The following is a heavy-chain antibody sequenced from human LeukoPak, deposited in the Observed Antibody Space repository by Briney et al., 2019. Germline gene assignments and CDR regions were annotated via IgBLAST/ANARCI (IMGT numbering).Heavy chain of an antibody. V-gene: IGHV1-69*05. CDR3: ARDKGDGDAFDI. Sequence: SVKVSCKASGGTFSSYAISWVRQAPGQGLEWMGGIIPIFGTANYAQRFQGRVTITTDESTSTAYMELSSLRSEDTAVYYCARDKGDGDAFDIWGQGTMVTVSS. CDR1: GGTFSSYA. J-gene: IGHJ3*02. CDR2: IIPIFGTA. D-gene: IGHD5-24*01.